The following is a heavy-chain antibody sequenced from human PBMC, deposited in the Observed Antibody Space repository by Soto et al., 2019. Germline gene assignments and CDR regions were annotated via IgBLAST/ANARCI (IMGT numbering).Heavy chain of an antibody. D-gene: IGHD2-2*03. V-gene: IGHV1-69*12. CDR2: SIPIFGTA. CDR3: ARDGSAITYYYYGMDV. CDR1: GGTFSSYA. Sequence: QVQLVQSGAEVKKPGSSVKVSCKASGGTFSSYAISWVRQAPGQGLEWMGGSIPIFGTANYAQKFQGRVTITADESTSTAYMELSSLRSEDTAVYYCARDGSAITYYYYGMDVWGQGTTVTVSS. J-gene: IGHJ6*02.